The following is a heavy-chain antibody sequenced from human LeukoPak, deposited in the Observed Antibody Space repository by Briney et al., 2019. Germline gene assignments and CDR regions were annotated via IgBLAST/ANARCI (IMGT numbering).Heavy chain of an antibody. Sequence: PGGSLRLSCAASGFTFSSYAMSWVRQAPGKGLEWVSAISGGSTYYADSVKGRFTISRDNSKNTLYLQMNSLRAEDTAVYYCAKDWSFGSGWAYYFDYWGQGTLVTVSS. CDR2: ISGGST. V-gene: IGHV3-23*01. CDR1: GFTFSSYA. CDR3: AKDWSFGSGWAYYFDY. D-gene: IGHD6-19*01. J-gene: IGHJ4*02.